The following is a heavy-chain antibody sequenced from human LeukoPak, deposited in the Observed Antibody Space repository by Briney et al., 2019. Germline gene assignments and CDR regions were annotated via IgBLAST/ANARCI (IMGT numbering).Heavy chain of an antibody. D-gene: IGHD3-10*01. V-gene: IGHV4-39*01. CDR1: SAPITSSPYF. J-gene: IGHJ4*02. Sequence: SETLSLTCTVSSAPITSSPYFWGWIRQSPGKGLEWIGSISYSGTTYYNPSLKSRVTISVDTSKNQFSLKLNSVTAADTAVFYCAANSADYNTLGSSYKVWGQGTLVTVSS. CDR2: ISYSGTT. CDR3: AANSADYNTLGSSYKV.